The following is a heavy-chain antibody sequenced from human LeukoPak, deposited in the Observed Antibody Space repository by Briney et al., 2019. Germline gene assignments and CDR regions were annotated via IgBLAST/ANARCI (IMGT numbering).Heavy chain of an antibody. CDR1: GFTFSSYA. CDR2: ISYDGSNK. V-gene: IGHV3-30*04. D-gene: IGHD3-10*01. J-gene: IGHJ5*02. Sequence: GRSLRLSCAASGFTFSSYAMHWVRQAPGKGLERVAVISYDGSNKYYADSVKGRFTISRDNSKNTLYLQMNSLRAEDTAVYYCARDPWFDYGSGSNLLGSWFDPWGQGTLVTVSS. CDR3: ARDPWFDYGSGSNLLGSWFDP.